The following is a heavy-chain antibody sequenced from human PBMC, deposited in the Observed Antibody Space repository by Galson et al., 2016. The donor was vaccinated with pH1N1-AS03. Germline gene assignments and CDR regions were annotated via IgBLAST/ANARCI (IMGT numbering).Heavy chain of an antibody. CDR3: ARDESGYMY. Sequence: SVKVSCKASGYTFVNYGISWVRRAPGQGLEWMGWISGYDGHTGYAQKFRGRVTMTTDTSTNTAYMELRSLTSDDTAVYYCARDESGYMYWGQGTLATVSS. D-gene: IGHD3-3*01. J-gene: IGHJ4*02. V-gene: IGHV1-18*01. CDR2: ISGYDGHT. CDR1: GYTFVNYG.